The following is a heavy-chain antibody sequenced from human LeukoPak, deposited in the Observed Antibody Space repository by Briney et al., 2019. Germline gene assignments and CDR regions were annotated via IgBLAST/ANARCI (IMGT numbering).Heavy chain of an antibody. CDR3: ARDQAFDWFYYYYGMDV. CDR2: IGTSINNT. J-gene: IGHJ6*02. Sequence: GGSLRLSCAASGFTFNNYALSWVRQAPGKGLEWVSTIGTSINNTYYADSVKGRFTISRDNSNHTLSLQMGGLGAEDTAIYYCARDQAFDWFYYYYGMDVWGLGTTVIVSS. CDR1: GFTFNNYA. D-gene: IGHD3-9*01. V-gene: IGHV3-23*01.